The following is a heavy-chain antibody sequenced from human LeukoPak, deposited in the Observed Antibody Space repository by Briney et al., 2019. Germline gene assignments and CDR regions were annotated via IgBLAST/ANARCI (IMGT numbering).Heavy chain of an antibody. V-gene: IGHV3-30*03. CDR3: ARDQHYDSTSFDY. J-gene: IGHJ4*02. D-gene: IGHD3-22*01. Sequence: GGSLRLSCAASGFTFSSYGMHWVRQAPGKGLEWVAVISYDGSNKYYADSVKGRFTISRDNSKNTLYLQMNSLRAEDTAVYYCARDQHYDSTSFDYWGQGTLVTVSS. CDR1: GFTFSSYG. CDR2: ISYDGSNK.